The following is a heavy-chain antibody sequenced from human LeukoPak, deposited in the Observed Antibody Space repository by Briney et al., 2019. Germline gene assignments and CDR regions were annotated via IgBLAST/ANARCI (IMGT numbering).Heavy chain of an antibody. Sequence: VASVKVSCKASGGTFSSYAISWVRQAPGQGPEWMGWINPNSGGTNYAEKFQGWVTMTRDTSISTAYMELSRLRSDDTAVYYCAREGLYYYDNSAYYPHWSQGTLVTVSS. D-gene: IGHD3-22*01. CDR2: INPNSGGT. CDR3: AREGLYYYDNSAYYPH. J-gene: IGHJ4*02. CDR1: GGTFSSYA. V-gene: IGHV1-2*04.